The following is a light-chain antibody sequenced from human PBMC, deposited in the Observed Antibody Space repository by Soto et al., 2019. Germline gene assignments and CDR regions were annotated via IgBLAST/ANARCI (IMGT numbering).Light chain of an antibody. J-gene: IGKJ5*01. Sequence: EVVLTQSPGTLSLSPGERATLSCRASQSVTNNYLAWYQQRPGLAPRLLIYGASTRTAGIPDRFTGSGSGTDFTLTISRLEPEDFAVYYCQQYGSSPRVTFGQGTRLEIK. CDR3: QQYGSSPRVT. V-gene: IGKV3-20*01. CDR1: QSVTNNY. CDR2: GAS.